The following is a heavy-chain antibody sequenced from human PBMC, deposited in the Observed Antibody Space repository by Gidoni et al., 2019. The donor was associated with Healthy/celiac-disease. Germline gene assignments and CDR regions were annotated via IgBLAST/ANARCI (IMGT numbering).Heavy chain of an antibody. D-gene: IGHD3-22*01. J-gene: IGHJ6*02. CDR1: GGTFSSYA. Sequence: QVQLVQSGAEVKKPGSSVKVSCKASGGTFSSYAIILVRQAPGQGLELMGRIIPSLGIANYAQTFQGRVTITADKSTSTAYMELSSLRSEDTAVYYCARDGRIYDSERTSYYYYGMDVWGQGTTVTVSS. CDR2: IIPSLGIA. CDR3: ARDGRIYDSERTSYYYYGMDV. V-gene: IGHV1-69*04.